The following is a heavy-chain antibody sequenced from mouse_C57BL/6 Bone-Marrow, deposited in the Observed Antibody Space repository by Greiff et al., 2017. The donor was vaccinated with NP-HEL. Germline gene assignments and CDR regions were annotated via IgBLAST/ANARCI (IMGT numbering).Heavy chain of an antibody. J-gene: IGHJ1*03. D-gene: IGHD1-1*01. CDR2: IYPRSGNT. Sequence: QVQLQQSGAELARPGASVKLSCKASGYTFTSSGISWVKQRTGQGLEWIGEIYPRSGNTYYNEKFKGKATLTADNSSSTAYMELRSLTSEDSAVYFCARSSFITTVVEVYFDVWGTGTTVTVSS. V-gene: IGHV1-81*01. CDR3: ARSSFITTVVEVYFDV. CDR1: GYTFTSSG.